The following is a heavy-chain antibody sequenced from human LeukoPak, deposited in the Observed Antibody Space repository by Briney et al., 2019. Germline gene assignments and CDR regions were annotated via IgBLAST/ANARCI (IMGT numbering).Heavy chain of an antibody. D-gene: IGHD6-13*01. V-gene: IGHV4-34*01. CDR1: GGSFSGYY. Sequence: PSETLSLTCAVYGGSFSGYYWSWIRQPPGKGLEWIGEINHSGSTNYNPSLKSRVTISVDTSKNQFSLKLSSVTAADTAVYYCARGQGEGSSWATDYYYYGMDVWGQGTTVTVSS. J-gene: IGHJ6*02. CDR3: ARGQGEGSSWATDYYYYGMDV. CDR2: INHSGST.